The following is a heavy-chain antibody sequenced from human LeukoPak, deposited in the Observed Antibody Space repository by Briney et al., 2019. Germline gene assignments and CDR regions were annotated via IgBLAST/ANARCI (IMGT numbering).Heavy chain of an antibody. J-gene: IGHJ4*02. V-gene: IGHV3-21*01. D-gene: IGHD3-9*01. CDR2: ISSSSSYI. CDR3: ASYDILTGYYRTGVDY. CDR1: GFTFSSYA. Sequence: PGGPLRRSCVASGFTFSSYAMSWVRQAPGKGLEWVSSISSSSSYIYYADSVKGRFTISRDNAKNSLYLQMNSLRAEDTAVYYCASYDILTGYYRTGVDYWGQGTLVTVSS.